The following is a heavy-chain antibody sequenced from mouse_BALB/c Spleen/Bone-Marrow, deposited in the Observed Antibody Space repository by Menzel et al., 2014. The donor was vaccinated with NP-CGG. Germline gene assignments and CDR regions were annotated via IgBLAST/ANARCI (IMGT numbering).Heavy chain of an antibody. V-gene: IGHV5-12-1*01. D-gene: IGHD2-14*01. CDR3: ARLPSYYRYEDAY. Sequence: EVQRVESGGGLVKPGGSLKLSCAASGFAFSSYDMFWVRQTPEKRLEWVAYISSGGGSTYYPDTVKGRFTISRDNAKNTLYLQMSSLKSEDTAMYYCARLPSYYRYEDAYWGQGTLVTVSA. J-gene: IGHJ3*01. CDR2: ISSGGGST. CDR1: GFAFSSYD.